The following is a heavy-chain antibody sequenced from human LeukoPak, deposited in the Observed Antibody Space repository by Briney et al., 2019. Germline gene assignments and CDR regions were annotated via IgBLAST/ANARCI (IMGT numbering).Heavy chain of an antibody. Sequence: AVKVSCKASGGTFSSYAISWVRQAPGQGLEWMGGIIPIFGTANYAQKFQGRVTITADESTSTAYMELSSLRSEDTAVYYCARAQGYCSSTSCPYYFDYWGQGTLVTVSS. D-gene: IGHD2-2*01. V-gene: IGHV1-69*01. CDR1: GGTFSSYA. CDR2: IIPIFGTA. J-gene: IGHJ4*02. CDR3: ARAQGYCSSTSCPYYFDY.